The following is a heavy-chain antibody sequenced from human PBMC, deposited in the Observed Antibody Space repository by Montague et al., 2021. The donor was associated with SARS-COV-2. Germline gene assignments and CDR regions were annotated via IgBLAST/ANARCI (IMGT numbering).Heavy chain of an antibody. V-gene: IGHV4-61*02. CDR3: AREGAGAAGYFLRWGQGTISGVTSRNAVDTGLHSGAAADAASCCSAREGPWADGYLHG. D-gene: IGHD2-2*01. CDR2: MYIDGAT. Sequence: TLSLTCSVSGGSINSGSHYWTWIRQPAGRGLEWLGRMYIDGATAHNPSHQGRVTISGDTSRNQFSLRLHSVTAADTAFYYCAREGAGAAGYFLRWGQGTISGVTSRNAVDTGLHSGAAADAASCCSAREGPWADGYLHGWGQGIMVTVSS. J-gene: IGHJ1*01. CDR1: GGSINSGSHY.